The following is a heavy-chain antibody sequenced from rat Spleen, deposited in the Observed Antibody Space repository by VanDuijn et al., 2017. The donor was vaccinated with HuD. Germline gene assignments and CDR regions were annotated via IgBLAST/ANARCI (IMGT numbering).Heavy chain of an antibody. Sequence: QVQLKESGPGLVQPSQTLSLTCTVAGFSLTSYNVHWVRQPPGKGLEWMGVIWNTGGTQYNSALKSRLSISKDTSKSQVFLKMNSLQTEDTAMYFCAGHWEGNWFAYWGQGTLVTVSS. CDR3: AGHWEGNWFAY. V-gene: IGHV2-41*01. D-gene: IGHD5-1*01. CDR2: IWNTGGT. J-gene: IGHJ3*01. CDR1: GFSLTSYN.